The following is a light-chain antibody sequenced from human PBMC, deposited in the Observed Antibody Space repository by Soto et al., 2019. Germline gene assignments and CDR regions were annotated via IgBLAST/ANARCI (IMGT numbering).Light chain of an antibody. J-gene: IGKJ1*01. CDR2: AAS. V-gene: IGKV1-39*01. Sequence: DIQMTQSPPSLSASVGDRVTITCRASQSISRYLNWYQQKPGKAPKLLIYAASSLQSGVPSRFSGSGSGTDFILTISSLQPEDFATYYCQHSYSNLWTCGQGTKVEIK. CDR3: QHSYSNLWT. CDR1: QSISRY.